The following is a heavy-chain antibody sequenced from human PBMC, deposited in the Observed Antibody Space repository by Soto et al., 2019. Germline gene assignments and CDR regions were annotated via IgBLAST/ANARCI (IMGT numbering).Heavy chain of an antibody. CDR1: GFTFDDYA. CDR2: ISYDGSSE. V-gene: IGHV3-30-3*01. Sequence: PGGSLRLSCAASGFTFDDYAMHWVRQAPGKGLEWVAVISYDGSSEYYTDSVKGRFTISRDNSKKMLYLQMNSLRAEDTAVYYCARGFWYQVLGWFDPWGQGTLVTVSS. D-gene: IGHD2-2*01. CDR3: ARGFWYQVLGWFDP. J-gene: IGHJ5*02.